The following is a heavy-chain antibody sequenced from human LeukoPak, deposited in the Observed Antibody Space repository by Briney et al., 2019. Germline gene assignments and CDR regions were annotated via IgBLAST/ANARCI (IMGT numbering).Heavy chain of an antibody. J-gene: IGHJ4*02. D-gene: IGHD3-22*01. CDR1: GFTFDDYG. CDR2: INWNGGST. CDR3: TTHVYYYASGGFFYSDY. Sequence: GGSLRLSCAASGFTFDDYGITWVRQAPGKGLEWVSGINWNGGSTGYADSVKGRFTISRDNAKNSLYLQMNSLRAEDTAVYYCTTHVYYYASGGFFYSDYWGRGTLVTVSS. V-gene: IGHV3-20*04.